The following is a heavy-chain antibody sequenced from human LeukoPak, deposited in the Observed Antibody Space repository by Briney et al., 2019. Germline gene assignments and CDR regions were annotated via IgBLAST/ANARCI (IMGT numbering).Heavy chain of an antibody. J-gene: IGHJ4*02. V-gene: IGHV3-30*04. D-gene: IGHD5-18*01. Sequence: GGSLRLSCAASGFTFSNYALHWVRQAPGKGLEWVAVISYDDTNKYYVDSVKGRFTISRDNSKNTLYLQMNSLRAEDTAVYYCARAMDTAMVGYKGYFDYWGQGTLVTVSS. CDR2: ISYDDTNK. CDR3: ARAMDTAMVGYKGYFDY. CDR1: GFTFSNYA.